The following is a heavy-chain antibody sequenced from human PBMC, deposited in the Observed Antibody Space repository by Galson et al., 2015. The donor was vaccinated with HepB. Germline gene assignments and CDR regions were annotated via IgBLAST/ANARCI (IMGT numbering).Heavy chain of an antibody. CDR2: FDPEDGET. CDR1: GYTLTELS. D-gene: IGHD6-19*01. J-gene: IGHJ4*02. Sequence: SVKVSCKVSGYTLTELSMHWVRQAPGKGLEWMGGFDPEDGETIYAQKFQGRVTMTEDTSTDTAYMELSSLRSEDTAVYYCATGRYSSGWYGNYFDYWGQGTLVTVSS. V-gene: IGHV1-24*01. CDR3: ATGRYSSGWYGNYFDY.